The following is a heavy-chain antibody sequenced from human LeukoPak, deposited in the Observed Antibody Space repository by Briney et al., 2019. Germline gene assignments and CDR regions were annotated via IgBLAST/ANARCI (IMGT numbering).Heavy chain of an antibody. CDR2: INPSGGST. J-gene: IGHJ3*02. CDR1: GYTFTSYY. CDR3: TRGIIYYDFSTRSLLFDI. Sequence: GASVKVSCKASGYTFTSYYMHWVRQAPGQGLEWMGIINPSGGSTSYAQKFQGRMTMTRNTSINTASMELSSLRSEDTAMYYCTRGIIYYDFSTRSLLFDIWGQGTMVSVSS. V-gene: IGHV1-46*01. D-gene: IGHD3-3*01.